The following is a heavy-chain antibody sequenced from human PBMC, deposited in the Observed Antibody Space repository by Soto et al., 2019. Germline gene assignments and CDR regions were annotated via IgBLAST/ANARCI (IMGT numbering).Heavy chain of an antibody. CDR1: GFTFSNYW. J-gene: IGHJ6*01. D-gene: IGHD4-17*01. V-gene: IGHV3-74*01. Sequence: EVQLVESGGGLVQPGGSLRLSCAASGFTFSNYWIHWVRQAPGKGLVWVSRIKGDGSRMDYADSVKGRFTISRDNAKNTVYVQMNSLGDEDAAVYYCARGLPGYYGKDVWGQGTTVTVSS. CDR2: IKGDGSRM. CDR3: ARGLPGYYGKDV.